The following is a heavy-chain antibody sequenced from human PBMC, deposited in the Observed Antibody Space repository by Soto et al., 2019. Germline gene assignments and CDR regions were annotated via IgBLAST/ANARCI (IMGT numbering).Heavy chain of an antibody. D-gene: IGHD6-13*01. Sequence: GGSLRLSCAASGFTFSSYAMHWVRQAPGEGLEWVAVISYDGSNKYYADSVKGRFTISRDNSKNTLYLQMNSLRAEDTAVYYCARGIAAAGVLYYYYYGMDVWGQGTTVTVSS. J-gene: IGHJ6*02. CDR1: GFTFSSYA. CDR2: ISYDGSNK. CDR3: ARGIAAAGVLYYYYYGMDV. V-gene: IGHV3-30-3*01.